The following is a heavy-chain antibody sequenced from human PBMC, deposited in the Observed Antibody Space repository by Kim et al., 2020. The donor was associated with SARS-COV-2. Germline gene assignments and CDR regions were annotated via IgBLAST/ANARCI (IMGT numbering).Heavy chain of an antibody. CDR3: ARDRSTFFDY. CDR2: RNT. J-gene: IGHJ4*02. V-gene: IGHV3-33*01. D-gene: IGHD1-26*01. Sequence: RNTYYQDSVKGRFTISRDDSKDTLYLQLNNLTADDTAVYFCARDRSTFFDYWGQGILVTVSS.